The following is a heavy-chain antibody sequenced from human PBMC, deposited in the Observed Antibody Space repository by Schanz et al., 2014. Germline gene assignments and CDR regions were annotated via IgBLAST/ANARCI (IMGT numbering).Heavy chain of an antibody. V-gene: IGHV3-48*04. CDR1: GFSFSSYA. Sequence: EVQLLESGGGLVQPGGSLRLSCATSGFSFSSYAINWVRQAPGKGLEWLSYISDSGTYTNYADSVKGRFTISRDNAKNSLFLQMNSLRAEDTAVYHCVSSGSYSSYAFWGQGTLVTVSS. J-gene: IGHJ4*02. CDR3: VSSGSYSSYAF. CDR2: ISDSGTYT. D-gene: IGHD3-10*01.